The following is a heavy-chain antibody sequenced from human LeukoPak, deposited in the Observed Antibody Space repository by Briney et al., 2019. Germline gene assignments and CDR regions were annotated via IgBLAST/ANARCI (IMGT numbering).Heavy chain of an antibody. J-gene: IGHJ4*02. D-gene: IGHD1-26*01. CDR1: GFTFSSYA. CDR3: AKAIVGATRGGYFDY. CDR2: ISGSGGST. V-gene: IGHV3-23*01. Sequence: GGSLRLSCAASGFTFSSYAMSWVRQAPGKGLEWVSAISGSGGSTYYADSVKGRFTISRDNSKNTLYLQMNSLRAEDTAVYYCAKAIVGATRGGYFDYWGQGTLVTVSS.